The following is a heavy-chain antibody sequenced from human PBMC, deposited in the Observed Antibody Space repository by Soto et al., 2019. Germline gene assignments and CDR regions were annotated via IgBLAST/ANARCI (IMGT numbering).Heavy chain of an antibody. CDR1: GGTFSSYA. CDR3: ARRGYSYGQHYYYYYGMDV. D-gene: IGHD5-18*01. V-gene: IGHV1-69*01. CDR2: IIPIFGTA. Sequence: QVQLVQSGAEVKKPGSSVKVSCKASGGTFSSYAISWVRQAPGQGLEWVGGIIPIFGTANYAQKFQGRVTITADESTSTAYMELSSLRSEDTAVYYCARRGYSYGQHYYYYYGMDVWGQGTTVTVSS. J-gene: IGHJ6*02.